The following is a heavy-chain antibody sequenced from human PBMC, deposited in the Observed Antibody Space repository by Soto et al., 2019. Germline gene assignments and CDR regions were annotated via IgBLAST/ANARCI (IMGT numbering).Heavy chain of an antibody. V-gene: IGHV3-23*01. CDR3: ARALGRVNLGDY. D-gene: IGHD2-21*01. J-gene: IGHJ4*02. Sequence: PGGSMRLSCSASGLTFRSYAMSWVRQAPGKGLERVSAISGSGGSTYYADSVKGRFTISRDNSKNTLYLQMNSLRAEDTAVYYSARALGRVNLGDYWGQGTLVTVSS. CDR2: ISGSGGST. CDR1: GLTFRSYA.